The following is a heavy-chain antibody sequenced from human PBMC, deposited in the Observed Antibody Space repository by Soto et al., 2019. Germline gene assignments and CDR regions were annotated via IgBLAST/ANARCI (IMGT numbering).Heavy chain of an antibody. CDR2: IYYSGST. CDR3: ARLGYDEEDMDY. V-gene: IGHV4-59*08. Sequence: QVQLQESGPGLMKPSETLSLTCAVSGGSISSYYWSWIRQPPGKGLEWIGYIYYSGSTNYNPSLKSRVTISVDTSKNQFSLKLSSVTAADTAVYYCARLGYDEEDMDYWGQGTLVTVSS. CDR1: GGSISSYY. D-gene: IGHD2-15*01. J-gene: IGHJ4*02.